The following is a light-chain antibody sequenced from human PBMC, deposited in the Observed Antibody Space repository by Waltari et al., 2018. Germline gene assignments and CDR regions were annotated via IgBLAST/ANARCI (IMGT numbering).Light chain of an antibody. CDR1: SLRRSY. Sequence: SSELTQDPAVSVALGQTVRITCQGDSLRRSYATWYQQKAGQAPILVIYGQNNRPSGIPDRFSGSYSGRTASLTITGAQAEDEADYYCSSRDSGAHRHVFGTGTKVTVL. V-gene: IGLV3-19*01. CDR2: GQN. CDR3: SSRDSGAHRHV. J-gene: IGLJ1*01.